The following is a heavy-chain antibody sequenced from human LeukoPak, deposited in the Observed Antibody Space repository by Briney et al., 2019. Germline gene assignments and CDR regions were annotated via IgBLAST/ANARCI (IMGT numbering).Heavy chain of an antibody. Sequence: GGSLRLSCVASGFTFTNNWMTWVRQVPGKGLEWVANIKPDDSEIYYVASVKGRFTISRDNAKNSVFLQMNSLRVEDTAIYYCARGRAIDIWGQGTLVTVSS. CDR3: ARGRAIDI. CDR2: IKPDDSEI. CDR1: GFTFTNNW. V-gene: IGHV3-7*04. D-gene: IGHD2-15*01. J-gene: IGHJ4*02.